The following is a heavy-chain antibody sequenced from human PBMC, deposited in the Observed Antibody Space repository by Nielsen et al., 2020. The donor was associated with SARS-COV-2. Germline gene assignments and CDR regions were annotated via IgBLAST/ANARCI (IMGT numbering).Heavy chain of an antibody. J-gene: IGHJ5*02. D-gene: IGHD3-16*01. CDR1: GYSFTSYW. V-gene: IGHV5-10-1*01. CDR3: ARQGILGRGNCWFDP. Sequence: KVSCKGSGYSFTSYWISWVRQMPGKGLEWMGRIDPSDSYTNYSPSFQGHVTISADKSISTAYLQWSSLKASDTAMYYCARQGILGRGNCWFDPWGQGTLVTVSS. CDR2: IDPSDSYT.